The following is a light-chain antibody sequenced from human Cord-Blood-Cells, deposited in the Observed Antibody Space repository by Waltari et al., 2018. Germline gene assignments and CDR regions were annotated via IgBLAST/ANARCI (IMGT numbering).Light chain of an antibody. CDR2: GKN. CDR3: NSRDSSGNHLV. Sequence: SSELTQDPAVSVPLGQTARIPCQGDSLKSNYASWYQQKPGQAPVLVIYGKNNRPSGIPDRFSGSSSGNTASLTITGAQAEDEADYYCNSRDSSGNHLVFGTGTKVTVL. CDR1: SLKSNY. J-gene: IGLJ1*01. V-gene: IGLV3-19*01.